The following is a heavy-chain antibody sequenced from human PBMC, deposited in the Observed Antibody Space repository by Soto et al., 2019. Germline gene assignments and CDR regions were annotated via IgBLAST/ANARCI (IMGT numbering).Heavy chain of an antibody. Sequence: GGSLRLSCAASGFTFDDYAMHWVRQAPGKGLEWVSGISWNSGSIGYADSVKGRFTISRDNAKNSLYLQMNSLRAEDTALYYCAKLVAATWAYMDVWGKGTTVTVSS. V-gene: IGHV3-9*01. CDR3: AKLVAATWAYMDV. CDR2: ISWNSGSI. D-gene: IGHD2-15*01. J-gene: IGHJ6*03. CDR1: GFTFDDYA.